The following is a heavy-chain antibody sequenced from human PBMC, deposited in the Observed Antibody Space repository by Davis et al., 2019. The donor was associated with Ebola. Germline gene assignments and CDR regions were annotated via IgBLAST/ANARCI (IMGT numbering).Heavy chain of an antibody. CDR2: ITSSGGTT. D-gene: IGHD4-11*01. V-gene: IGHV3-23*01. CDR3: ARGLPFDY. CDR1: GFTFSSYA. Sequence: GGSLRLSCAASGFTFSSYAMTWVRQAPGKGLEWVSAITSSGGTTYYADSVKGRFTISRDNSKNTLYLQMNSLRAEDTAVYYCARGLPFDYWGQGALVIVSS. J-gene: IGHJ4*02.